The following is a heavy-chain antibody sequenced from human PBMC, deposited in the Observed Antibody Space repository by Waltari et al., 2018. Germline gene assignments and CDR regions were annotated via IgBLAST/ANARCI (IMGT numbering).Heavy chain of an antibody. Sequence: QVQLQESGPGLVKPSETLSLNCVVSDFSISSDYSWGWIRQPPGKGLEWIASLYHSGSTHNNPSLTSRVTVSVDTSNNQFSLKLSSVTASDTAVYYCARTASANSFFDFWGQGTLVTVSS. CDR2: LYHSGST. J-gene: IGHJ4*02. CDR3: ARTASANSFFDF. V-gene: IGHV4-38-2*01. D-gene: IGHD1-1*01. CDR1: DFSISSDYS.